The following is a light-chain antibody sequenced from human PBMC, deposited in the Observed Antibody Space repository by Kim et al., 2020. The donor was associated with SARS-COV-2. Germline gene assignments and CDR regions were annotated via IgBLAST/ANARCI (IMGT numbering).Light chain of an antibody. CDR1: SGSIASNY. CDR3: QSYDSSTVV. J-gene: IGLJ2*01. Sequence: GKPVTISCTRSSGSIASNYVQWYQQRPGSAPPTVIYEDNQRPSGVPDRFSGSIDSSSNSASLTISGLKTEDEADYYCQSYDSSTVVFGGGTQLTVL. CDR2: EDN. V-gene: IGLV6-57*03.